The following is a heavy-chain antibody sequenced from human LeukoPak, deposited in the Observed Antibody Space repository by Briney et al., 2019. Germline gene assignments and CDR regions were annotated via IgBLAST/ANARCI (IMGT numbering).Heavy chain of an antibody. V-gene: IGHV1-18*01. CDR3: ARDGGSSWLYSTALDY. CDR2: ISAYNGNT. J-gene: IGHJ4*02. CDR1: GYTLTSYG. Sequence: GASVKVSCKSSGYTLTSYGISWARQAPGQGLEWIGCISAYNGNTNYAQKLQGRVTMTTDTSTSTAYMELRSLRSDDTAVYYCARDGGSSWLYSTALDYWGQGTLVTVSS. D-gene: IGHD6-13*01.